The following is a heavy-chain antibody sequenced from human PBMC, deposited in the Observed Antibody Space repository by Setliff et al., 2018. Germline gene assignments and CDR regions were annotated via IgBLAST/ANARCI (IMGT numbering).Heavy chain of an antibody. CDR2: IRAGSDNI. J-gene: IGHJ4*02. CDR3: ARGHCTTISCFLDH. CDR1: GLIFDDYA. V-gene: IGHV3-9*01. Sequence: SLKISCAASGLIFDDYAMHWVRQAPGKGLEWVSGIRAGSDNIAYADSVKGRFTISRDNAKNSLYLQLDSLRPDDTAFYYCARGHCTTISCFLDHWGQGIMVTVSS. D-gene: IGHD2-8*01.